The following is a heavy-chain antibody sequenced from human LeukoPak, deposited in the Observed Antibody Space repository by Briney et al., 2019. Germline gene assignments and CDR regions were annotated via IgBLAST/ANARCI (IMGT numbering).Heavy chain of an antibody. CDR1: GFTFSIYW. J-gene: IGHJ4*02. Sequence: GGSLRLSCAASGFTFSIYWLTWVRQAPGKGLEWVANIKHDGSEKYYVDSVKGRFTISRDNAKNSVFLQMKSLRAEDTAVYYCARAVAGSFDYWGQGTLVTVSS. CDR2: IKHDGSEK. V-gene: IGHV3-7*04. D-gene: IGHD6-19*01. CDR3: ARAVAGSFDY.